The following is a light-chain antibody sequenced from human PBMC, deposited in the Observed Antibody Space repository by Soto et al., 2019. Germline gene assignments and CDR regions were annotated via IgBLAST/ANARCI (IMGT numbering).Light chain of an antibody. CDR1: SSDIGAYNY. Sequence: QSALTQPASVSESPGQSITVSCTGTSSDIGAYNYVSWYQHHPGKAPKLIIYDVSERPSGVPDRFSGSKSGNTASLTISGLQAEDEANYYCSSYTSSSSRVFGTGTKVTVL. CDR3: SSYTSSSSRV. J-gene: IGLJ1*01. V-gene: IGLV2-14*03. CDR2: DVS.